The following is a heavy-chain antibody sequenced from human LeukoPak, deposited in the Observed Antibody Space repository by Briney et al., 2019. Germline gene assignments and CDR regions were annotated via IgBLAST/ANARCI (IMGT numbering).Heavy chain of an antibody. Sequence: PGGSLRLSCAASGFTFSSYAMSWVRQAPGKGLEWVSAISGSGGSTYYADSVKGRFTISRDNSRNTLYLQMNSLRAEDTAMYYCARDSAGNDYWGQGTLVTVSS. D-gene: IGHD6-13*01. CDR2: ISGSGGST. J-gene: IGHJ4*02. CDR3: ARDSAGNDY. CDR1: GFTFSSYA. V-gene: IGHV3-23*01.